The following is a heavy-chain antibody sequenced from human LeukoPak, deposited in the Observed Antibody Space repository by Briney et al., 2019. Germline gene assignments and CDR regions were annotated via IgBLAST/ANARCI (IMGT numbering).Heavy chain of an antibody. D-gene: IGHD2-2*01. J-gene: IGHJ4*02. CDR3: AKDQGIVVVPAANDY. Sequence: PGGSLRLSCAASGFTFSSYAMSWVRQAPGKGLEWVSAISGSGGSTYYADSVKGRFTISRDNSKNTLYLQMNSLRAEDTAVYYCAKDQGIVVVPAANDYWGQGTLVTVSS. CDR2: ISGSGGST. V-gene: IGHV3-23*01. CDR1: GFTFSSYA.